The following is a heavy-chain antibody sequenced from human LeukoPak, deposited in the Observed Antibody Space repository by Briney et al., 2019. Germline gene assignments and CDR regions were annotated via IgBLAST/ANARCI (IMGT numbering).Heavy chain of an antibody. J-gene: IGHJ3*02. V-gene: IGHV4-34*01. D-gene: IGHD3-22*01. CDR1: GGSFSGYY. CDR3: AGPSAVDYYDRLRLDI. CDR2: INHSGST. Sequence: PSETLSLTCAVYGGSFSGYYWSWIRQPPGKGLEWIGEINHSGSTNYNPSLKSRVTISVDTSKNQFSLKLSSVTAADTAVYCCAGPSAVDYYDRLRLDIWGQGTMVTVSS.